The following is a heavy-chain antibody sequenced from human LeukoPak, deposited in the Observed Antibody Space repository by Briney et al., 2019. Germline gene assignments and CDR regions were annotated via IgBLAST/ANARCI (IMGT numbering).Heavy chain of an antibody. Sequence: SVKVSCKASGGTFSSYAISWLRQAPGQGLEWMGRIIPILGIANYAQKFQGRVTITADKSTSTAYMELSSLRSEDTAVYYCARDRVDYYDSSGYYPSDYWGQGTLVTVSS. CDR3: ARDRVDYYDSSGYYPSDY. V-gene: IGHV1-69*04. D-gene: IGHD3-22*01. J-gene: IGHJ4*02. CDR1: GGTFSSYA. CDR2: IIPILGIA.